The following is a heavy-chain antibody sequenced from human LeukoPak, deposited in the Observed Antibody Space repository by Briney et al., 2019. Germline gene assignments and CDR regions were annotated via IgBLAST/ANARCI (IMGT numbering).Heavy chain of an antibody. CDR2: MNPNSGNT. D-gene: IGHD3-9*01. CDR3: ARQGVSRYDILTGYYEYYFDY. Sequence: ASVKVSCKASGYTFTSYDINWVRQAPGQGLEWMGWMNPNSGNTGYAQKFQGRVTMTRNTSMSTAYMELSSLRSEDTAVYYCARQGVSRYDILTGYYEYYFDYWGQGTLVTVSS. CDR1: GYTFTSYD. J-gene: IGHJ4*02. V-gene: IGHV1-8*01.